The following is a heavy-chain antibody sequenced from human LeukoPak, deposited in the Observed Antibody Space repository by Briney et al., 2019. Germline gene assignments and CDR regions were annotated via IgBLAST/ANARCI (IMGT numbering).Heavy chain of an antibody. D-gene: IGHD3-22*01. CDR1: GDSVSRSDSY. Sequence: PSETLSLTSTIFGDSVSRSDSYWDWIRQPPGKGLGWIGTIYYSGRTYYSPSLKSRVTLSVDMSNNQFSLTLSSVTAADTALYFCARRRYYDSSGYLEWGQGTLVTVSS. J-gene: IGHJ1*01. CDR3: ARRRYYDSSGYLE. CDR2: IYYSGRT. V-gene: IGHV4-39*01.